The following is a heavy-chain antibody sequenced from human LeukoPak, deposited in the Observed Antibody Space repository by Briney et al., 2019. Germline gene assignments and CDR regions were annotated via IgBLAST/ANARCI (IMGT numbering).Heavy chain of an antibody. CDR1: GFTFSSYA. Sequence: GGSLRLSCAASGFTFSSYAMHWVRPAPGKGLEWVAVISYDGSNKYYADSVKGRFTISRDNAKNSLYLQMNSLRAEDTAVYYCAREGEAGYNVDYWGQGTLVTVSS. V-gene: IGHV3-30-3*01. CDR3: AREGEAGYNVDY. J-gene: IGHJ4*02. D-gene: IGHD5-24*01. CDR2: ISYDGSNK.